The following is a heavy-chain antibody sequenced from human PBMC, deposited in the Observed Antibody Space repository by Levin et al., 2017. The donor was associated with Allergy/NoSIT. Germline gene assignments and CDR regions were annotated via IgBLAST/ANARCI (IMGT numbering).Heavy chain of an antibody. CDR1: GDSVSSNTAA. CDR3: AREEGNYYGY. J-gene: IGHJ4*02. Sequence: SQTLSLTCAISGDSVSSNTAAWNWLRQSPSRGLEWLGRTYCGSKWTNNYAVSVKSRITINPDTSKNQFSLQLNSVTPEDSAVYYCAREEGNYYGYWGQGTLVTVSS. CDR2: TYCGSKWTN. D-gene: IGHD3-10*01. V-gene: IGHV6-1*01.